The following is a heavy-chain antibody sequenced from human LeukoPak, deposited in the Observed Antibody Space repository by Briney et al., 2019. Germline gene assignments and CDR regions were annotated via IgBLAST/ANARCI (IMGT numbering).Heavy chain of an antibody. D-gene: IGHD6-13*01. CDR2: VYNSGDT. CDR1: GGSTSSDY. V-gene: IGHV4-59*01. J-gene: IGHJ4*02. Sequence: SETLSLTCTVSGGSTSSDYWSWIRQSPGKGLEWVGYVYNSGDTGKNPSLKSRVTISVDTSKNQFSLKLSSVTAADTAVYYCARGVYIAAAQYGYWGQGTLVTVSS. CDR3: ARGVYIAAAQYGY.